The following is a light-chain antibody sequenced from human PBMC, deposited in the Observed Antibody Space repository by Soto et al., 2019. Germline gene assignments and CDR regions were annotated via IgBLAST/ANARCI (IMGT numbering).Light chain of an antibody. CDR1: QSVASAY. CDR2: GAS. Sequence: ETVLTQSPGILSLSPGERATLSCWASQSVASAYLAWYQQKPGQAPRLLMYGASSRATGIPDRFSGSGSGTDFTLTISRLEPEDFAVYYCQQYANSRWTFGQGTKVEIK. J-gene: IGKJ1*01. CDR3: QQYANSRWT. V-gene: IGKV3-20*01.